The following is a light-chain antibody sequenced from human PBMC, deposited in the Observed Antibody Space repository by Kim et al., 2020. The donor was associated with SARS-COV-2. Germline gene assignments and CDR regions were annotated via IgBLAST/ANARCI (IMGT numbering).Light chain of an antibody. Sequence: SSELTQDPAMSVALGQTVRITCQGDSLRVYYASWYQQKPGQAPVLVIFGKNSRPSGIPDRFSGSSSGNTASLTITGSQAEDEADYYCNSRDSSGNLVVFGGGTQLT. CDR2: GKN. CDR3: NSRDSSGNLVV. V-gene: IGLV3-19*01. CDR1: SLRVYY. J-gene: IGLJ2*01.